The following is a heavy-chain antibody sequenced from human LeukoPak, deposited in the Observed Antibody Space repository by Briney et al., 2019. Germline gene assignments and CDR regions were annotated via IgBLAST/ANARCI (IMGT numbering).Heavy chain of an antibody. Sequence: GGSLRLSCAASGFTFSSYGMHWVRQAPDKGLEWVAFIRYDGSNKYYADSVKGRFTISRDNSKNTLYLQMNSLRAEDTAVYYCAKGRIVLRYFDWLPPTNWGQGTLVTVSS. J-gene: IGHJ4*02. CDR2: IRYDGSNK. D-gene: IGHD3-9*01. CDR3: AKGRIVLRYFDWLPPTN. V-gene: IGHV3-30*02. CDR1: GFTFSSYG.